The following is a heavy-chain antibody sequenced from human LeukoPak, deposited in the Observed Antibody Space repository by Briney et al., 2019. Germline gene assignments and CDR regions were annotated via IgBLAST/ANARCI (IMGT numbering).Heavy chain of an antibody. D-gene: IGHD3-3*01. J-gene: IGHJ4*02. CDR1: GFTVSSNY. Sequence: GGSLRLSCAASGFTVSSNYMSWVRQAPGKGLEWVSVISGSGGSTYYADSVKGRFTISRDNSKNTLYLQMNSLRAEDTAVYYCAKDLLVFWSGPDYGGQGNLVTVSS. CDR2: ISGSGGST. V-gene: IGHV3-23*01. CDR3: AKDLLVFWSGPDY.